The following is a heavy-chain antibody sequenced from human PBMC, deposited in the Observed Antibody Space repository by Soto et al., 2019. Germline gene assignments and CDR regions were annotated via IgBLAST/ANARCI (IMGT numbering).Heavy chain of an antibody. CDR2: IKSKADGGTR. Sequence: GASLRFSCRAAGFTCNNAWMSWVRQAPGDGLEWGGRIKSKADGGTRDYAGHVKGGVTISRDDSRQGLYGQMSNLRADDTAVYYCIAIITKRKWDRGPWGQGT. J-gene: IGHJ5*02. CDR1: GFTCNNAW. V-gene: IGHV3-15*05. D-gene: IGHD1-26*01. CDR3: IAIITKRKWDRGP.